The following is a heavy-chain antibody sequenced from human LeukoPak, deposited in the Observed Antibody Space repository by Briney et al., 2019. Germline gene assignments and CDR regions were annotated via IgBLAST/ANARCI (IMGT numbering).Heavy chain of an antibody. CDR1: GFIFSSTY. D-gene: IGHD3-10*01. V-gene: IGHV3-66*03. J-gene: IGHJ5*02. Sequence: GGSLRLSCAASGFIFSSTYMSWVRQAPGKGLEWVSLIYTSGSTFYADSVMGRFTISRDNSKNTLFLQMNSLRAEDSAVYYCTRDRAGTQSWVEFDLWGQGTLVTVSS. CDR3: TRDRAGTQSWVEFDL. CDR2: IYTSGST.